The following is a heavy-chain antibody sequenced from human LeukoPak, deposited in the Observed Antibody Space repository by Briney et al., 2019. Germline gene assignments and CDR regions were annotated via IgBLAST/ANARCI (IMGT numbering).Heavy chain of an antibody. D-gene: IGHD6-6*01. CDR1: GGSISRYY. CDR3: ARLWDSSSSLDY. CDR2: IYYSGGT. V-gene: IGHV4-59*08. J-gene: IGHJ4*02. Sequence: PSETLSLTCTVSGGSISRYYWTWIRQPPGKGLGLAWIGYIYYSGGTHYNPSLKSRVTISIDTSKNQVSLKLSSVTAADTAVYYCARLWDSSSSLDYWGQGTLVTVSS.